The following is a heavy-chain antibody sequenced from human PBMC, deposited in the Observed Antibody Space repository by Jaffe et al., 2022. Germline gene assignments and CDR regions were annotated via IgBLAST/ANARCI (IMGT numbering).Heavy chain of an antibody. CDR3: AKAFDTVTTRGGVDY. J-gene: IGHJ4*02. CDR1: GFTFSSYA. CDR2: ISGSGGST. Sequence: EVQLLESGGGLVQPGGSLRLSCAASGFTFSSYAMNWVRQAPGKGLEWVSTISGSGGSTYSADSVRGRFTISRDNSKNTLYLQMNSLRAEDTAVYYCAKAFDTVTTRGGVDYWGQGTLVTVSS. V-gene: IGHV3-23*01. D-gene: IGHD4-17*01.